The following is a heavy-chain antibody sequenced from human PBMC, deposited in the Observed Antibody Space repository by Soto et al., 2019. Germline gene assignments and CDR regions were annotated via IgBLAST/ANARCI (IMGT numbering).Heavy chain of an antibody. CDR2: INPSGGST. D-gene: IGHD6-13*01. CDR3: AREGQQLVGDLGY. CDR1: GGTFTSYY. J-gene: IGHJ4*02. Sequence: ASVKVSCKASGGTFTSYYFHWVRQAPGQGLEWMGIINPSGGSTSYAQNFQGRVTMTRDTSTSTVYMDLSSLRSEDTAVYYCAREGQQLVGDLGYWGQGTLVTVSS. V-gene: IGHV1-46*01.